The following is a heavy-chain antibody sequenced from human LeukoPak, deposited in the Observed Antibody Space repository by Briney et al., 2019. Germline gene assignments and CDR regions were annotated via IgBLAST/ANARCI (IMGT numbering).Heavy chain of an antibody. Sequence: SETLSLTCTVSGVSISSYYWSWIRQPPGKGLEWIGYIYYSGNNNYNPYLKRRLTTSVDTSKNQFSLKLNSVSAADTAVYYCARHDYGGAGDVFDIWGQGTMVTVSS. CDR1: GVSISSYY. CDR3: ARHDYGGAGDVFDI. V-gene: IGHV4-59*08. J-gene: IGHJ3*02. D-gene: IGHD4-23*01. CDR2: IYYSGNN.